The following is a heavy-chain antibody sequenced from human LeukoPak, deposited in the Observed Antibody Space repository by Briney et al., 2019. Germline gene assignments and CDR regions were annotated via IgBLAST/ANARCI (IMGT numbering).Heavy chain of an antibody. CDR1: AFTFRTYW. J-gene: IGHJ5*02. V-gene: IGHV3-66*01. D-gene: IGHD6-13*01. Sequence: PGGSLRLSCAASAFTFRTYWMSWVRQAPGKGLEWVSVIYSGGSTYSADSVKGRFTISRDNSKNTLYLQMNSLRAEDTAVYYCACNPVAAAGIILIWFDPWGQGTLVTVSS. CDR3: ACNPVAAAGIILIWFDP. CDR2: IYSGGST.